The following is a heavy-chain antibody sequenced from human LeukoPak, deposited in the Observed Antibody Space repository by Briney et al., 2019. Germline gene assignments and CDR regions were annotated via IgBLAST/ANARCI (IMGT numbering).Heavy chain of an antibody. Sequence: ASVKVSCKASGYTFTSYAMNWVRQAPGQGLEWMGWINTNTGNPTYAQGFTGRFVFSLDTSVSAAYLQISSLKAEDTAVYYCARDSYYGGNPGAFDIWGQGTMVTVSS. D-gene: IGHD4-23*01. J-gene: IGHJ3*02. CDR1: GYTFTSYA. V-gene: IGHV7-4-1*02. CDR3: ARDSYYGGNPGAFDI. CDR2: INTNTGNP.